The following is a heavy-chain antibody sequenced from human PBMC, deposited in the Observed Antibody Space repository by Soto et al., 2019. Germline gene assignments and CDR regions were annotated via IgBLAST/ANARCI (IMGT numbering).Heavy chain of an antibody. V-gene: IGHV5-51*01. J-gene: IGHJ6*03. D-gene: IGHD2-15*01. CDR2: VYPDDSDA. CDR1: GYTFTTYW. CDR3: ARQALQAPGSCTGGSCKTAGSYYLDV. Sequence: EVQLVQSGPEVKKPGESLKISCKGSGYTFTTYWIGWVRQMPGKGLEWMGIVYPDDSDARYIPSFQGQVTISADKSINTAYLQWSSLQASDTAIYYCARQALQAPGSCTGGSCKTAGSYYLDVWGKGTTVTVSS.